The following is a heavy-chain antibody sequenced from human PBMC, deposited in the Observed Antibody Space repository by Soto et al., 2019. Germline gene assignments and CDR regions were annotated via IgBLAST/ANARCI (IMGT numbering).Heavy chain of an antibody. V-gene: IGHV1-46*01. J-gene: IGHJ6*02. CDR2: INPTGGGRT. Sequence: ASVKVSCKASGYDVTRYYIHWVRQGPGQGLEWMGIINPTGGGRTKYAQKFQGRVTVTSDRSTSTVYMELTSLRSDDTAVYYCARGIAAAGTYYYYGMDVWGQGTTVTVSS. CDR3: ARGIAAAGTYYYYGMDV. D-gene: IGHD6-13*01. CDR1: GYDVTRYY.